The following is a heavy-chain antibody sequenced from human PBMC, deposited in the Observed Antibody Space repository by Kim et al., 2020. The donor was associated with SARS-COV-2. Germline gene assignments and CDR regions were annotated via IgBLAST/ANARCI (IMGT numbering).Heavy chain of an antibody. V-gene: IGHV1-2*02. CDR3: ARVFSRSPICGGACPLGY. J-gene: IGHJ4*02. D-gene: IGHD3-9*01. CDR1: GYTFTYYY. CDR2: INPNSGGT. Sequence: ASVNVSCKSSGYTFTYYYIHWVRQAPGHGLEWMGWINPNSGGTEFAQKFQGRVAMTRDMSNSTVYMELSGLRVDDTALYYCARVFSRSPICGGACPLGYWGQGSLLTVSS.